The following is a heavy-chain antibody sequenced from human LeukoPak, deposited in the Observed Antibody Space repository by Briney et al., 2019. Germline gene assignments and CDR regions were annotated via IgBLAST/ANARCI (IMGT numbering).Heavy chain of an antibody. J-gene: IGHJ4*02. CDR3: ARDRSYTDY. CDR1: GFTFSSYS. CDR2: ISSSSSTI. V-gene: IGHV3-48*01. Sequence: GGSLRLSCAASGFTFSSYSMNWVRQAPGKGLEWVSYISSSSSTIYYADSVKGRFTISRDNAKNSLYLQMNSLRAEDTAVYYCARDRSYTDYWGQGTLVTVSS. D-gene: IGHD3-10*01.